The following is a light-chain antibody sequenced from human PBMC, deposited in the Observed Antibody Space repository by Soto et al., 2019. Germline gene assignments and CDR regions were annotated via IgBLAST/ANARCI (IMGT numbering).Light chain of an antibody. CDR3: CSYAGSYTRYV. CDR1: SSDVGGYNY. J-gene: IGLJ1*01. V-gene: IGLV2-11*01. Sequence: QSALTQPRSVSGSPGQSVTISCTGTSSDVGGYNYVSWYQQHPGKAPKLMIYDVSKRPTGVPDRFSCSKSGNTASLTISGLQAEDEADYYCCSYAGSYTRYVFGTGTKLTVL. CDR2: DVS.